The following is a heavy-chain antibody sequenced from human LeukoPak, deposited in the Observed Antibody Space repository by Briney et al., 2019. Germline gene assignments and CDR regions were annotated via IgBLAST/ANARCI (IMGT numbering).Heavy chain of an antibody. CDR1: GFSFSSHG. CDR2: IRYDGTED. D-gene: IGHD2-2*03. Sequence: GGSLSLSCAASGFSFSSHGMHWVRQAPGKGLEWVAVIRYDGTEDSYVDSVKGRFSISRDNSKSTFYLQMNSLRAEDTAVYYCARDMDLWFDLWGQGPLVTVSS. J-gene: IGHJ5*02. V-gene: IGHV3-33*01. CDR3: ARDMDLWFDL.